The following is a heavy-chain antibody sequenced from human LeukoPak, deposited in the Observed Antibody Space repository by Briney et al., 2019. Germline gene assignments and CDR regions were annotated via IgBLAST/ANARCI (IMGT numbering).Heavy chain of an antibody. CDR1: GYTFTDYY. CDR2: VDPEDGET. J-gene: IGHJ3*02. Sequence: ASVKLSCKVSGYTFTDYYMHWVQQAPGKGLEWMGLVDPEDGETIYAEKFQGRVTITADTSTDTAYMELSSLRSEDTAVYYCATVPRYYYDSSGYAFDIWGQGTMVTVSS. CDR3: ATVPRYYYDSSGYAFDI. V-gene: IGHV1-69-2*01. D-gene: IGHD3-22*01.